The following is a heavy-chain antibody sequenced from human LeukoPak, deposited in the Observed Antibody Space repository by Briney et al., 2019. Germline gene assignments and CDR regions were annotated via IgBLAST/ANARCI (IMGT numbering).Heavy chain of an antibody. CDR3: AKVVTGIVVGGVFHY. J-gene: IGHJ4*02. CDR1: GFTFSSYA. D-gene: IGHD3-22*01. Sequence: GGSLRLSCAASGFTFSSYAMSWVRQAPGKGLEWVSTISGSGGSTYYADSVKGRFTISRDNSKNTLYLQMNSLRAEDTAVYYCAKVVTGIVVGGVFHYWGQGTLLTVSS. CDR2: ISGSGGST. V-gene: IGHV3-23*01.